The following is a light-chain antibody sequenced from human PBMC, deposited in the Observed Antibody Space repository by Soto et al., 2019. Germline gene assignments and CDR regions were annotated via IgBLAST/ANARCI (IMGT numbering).Light chain of an antibody. CDR2: DNN. CDR3: ATWDSSLSVAV. CDR1: SSNIGKNY. V-gene: IGLV1-51*01. J-gene: IGLJ3*02. Sequence: QSVLTQPPSVSAAPGQKVTISCSGSSSNIGKNYVSWYLQFPGTAPKLLIYDNNKRPSGIPDRFSGSKSGASATLGISGLQTGYEADYVCATWDSSLSVAVFGGGTKVTVL.